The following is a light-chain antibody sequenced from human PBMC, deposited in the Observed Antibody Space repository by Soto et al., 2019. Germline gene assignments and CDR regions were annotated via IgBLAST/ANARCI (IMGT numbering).Light chain of an antibody. Sequence: QSVLTQPPSASGTPGQRVTISCSGSNSNIGTNAVTWFQQLPGTAPKLLIYTDNQRPSGVPDRFSGSKSGTSASLAISGLQSGDEADYYCVVWDHSLNGVLFGGGTKVTVL. CDR2: TDN. CDR1: NSNIGTNA. J-gene: IGLJ2*01. V-gene: IGLV1-44*01. CDR3: VVWDHSLNGVL.